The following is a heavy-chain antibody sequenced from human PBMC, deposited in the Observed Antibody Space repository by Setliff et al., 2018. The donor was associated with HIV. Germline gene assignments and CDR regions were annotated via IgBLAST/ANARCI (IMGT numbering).Heavy chain of an antibody. J-gene: IGHJ4*02. V-gene: IGHV3-7*03. Sequence: GGSLRLSCAASGFTLSNYWMSWVRQAPGKGLEWVANIKQDGSEKYYVDSVKGRFTISRDNAKNSLYLQMISLRVEDTAVYYCVRYGGPVDFGDYRGQGTLVTVSS. CDR3: VRYGGPVDFGDY. D-gene: IGHD3-16*01. CDR1: GFTLSNYW. CDR2: IKQDGSEK.